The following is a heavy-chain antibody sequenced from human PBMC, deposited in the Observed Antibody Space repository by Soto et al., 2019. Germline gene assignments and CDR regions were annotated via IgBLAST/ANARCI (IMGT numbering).Heavy chain of an antibody. J-gene: IGHJ4*02. CDR3: ARGAFRAYYFDY. Sequence: GGSLRLSCAASGFIFSNYWIHWVRQDPGKGLVWVSRVDSDGTTTNYADSVKGRFTISRDNARNTVYLQMNSLRAEDTAIYYCARGAFRAYYFDYWGLGTLVTVSS. V-gene: IGHV3-74*01. CDR1: GFIFSNYW. CDR2: VDSDGTTT. D-gene: IGHD3-10*01.